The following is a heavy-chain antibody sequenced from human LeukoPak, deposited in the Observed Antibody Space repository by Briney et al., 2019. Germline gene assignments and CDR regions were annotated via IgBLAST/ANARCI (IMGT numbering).Heavy chain of an antibody. V-gene: IGHV4-4*07. D-gene: IGHD2-21*01. CDR1: GGSISSYY. Sequence: PSETLSLTCTVSGGSISSYYWSWIRQPAGKGLEWIGRIYTSGTTNYNPSVKSRVTMSVDTSKNQFSLKLSSVTAADTAVYYCARGPYCGGDCYFDYWGQGTLVTVSS. CDR2: IYTSGTT. J-gene: IGHJ4*02. CDR3: ARGPYCGGDCYFDY.